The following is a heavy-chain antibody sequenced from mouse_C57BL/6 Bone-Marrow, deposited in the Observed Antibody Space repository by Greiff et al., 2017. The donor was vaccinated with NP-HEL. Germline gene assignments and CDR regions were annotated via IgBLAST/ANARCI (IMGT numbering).Heavy chain of an antibody. CDR3: ARGLLYWYFDV. CDR1: GYTFTSYW. J-gene: IGHJ1*03. CDR2: IHPNSGST. V-gene: IGHV1-64*01. Sequence: QVQLQQPGAELVKPGASVKLSCKASGYTFTSYWMHWVKQRPGQGLEWIGMIHPNSGSTNYNEKFKSKATLAVDKSSSTAYMQLSSLTSEDSAVYYCARGLLYWYFDVWGTGTTVTVSS.